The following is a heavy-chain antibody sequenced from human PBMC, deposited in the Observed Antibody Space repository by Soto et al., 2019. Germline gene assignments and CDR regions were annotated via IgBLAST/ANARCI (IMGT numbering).Heavy chain of an antibody. CDR2: IYYSGST. Sequence: PSETLSLTCTVSGGSISSGDYYWSWIRQPPGKGLEWIGYIYYSGSTYYNASLKSRVTISVDASKNQFSLKLSSVTAADTAVYYCARGPAGGLSPFDPWGQGTLVTVS. D-gene: IGHD3-16*02. J-gene: IGHJ5*02. CDR3: ARGPAGGLSPFDP. V-gene: IGHV4-30-4*01. CDR1: GGSISSGDYY.